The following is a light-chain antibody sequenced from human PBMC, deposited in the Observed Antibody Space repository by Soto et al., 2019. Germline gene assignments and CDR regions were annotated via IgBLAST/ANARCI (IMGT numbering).Light chain of an antibody. CDR1: QSIRYY. Sequence: DIQLTQSPPTLSASVGDRVTITCRASQSIRYYLAWYQQMPGKAPKLLIYGASSLQSGVPSRFSGSGSGTEFTLTISSLQPDDFASDFCQHHNSYSQPFGHGTRV. CDR3: QHHNSYSQP. J-gene: IGKJ1*01. CDR2: GAS. V-gene: IGKV1-5*01.